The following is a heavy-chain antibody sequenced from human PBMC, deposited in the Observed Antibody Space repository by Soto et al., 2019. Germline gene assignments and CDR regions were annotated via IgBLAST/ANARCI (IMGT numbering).Heavy chain of an antibody. D-gene: IGHD3-10*01. CDR1: GFTFSSYW. CDR2: IKQDGSQK. V-gene: IGHV3-7*03. Sequence: EVQLVESGGGLVQPGGSLRLSCAASGFTFSSYWMSWVRQAPGKGLEWVANIKQDGSQKHYVDSVKGRFTISRDNAKNSVYLQMSRLRAEDTAVYFCVTGDHADYWGQGTLVTVSS. J-gene: IGHJ4*02. CDR3: VTGDHADY.